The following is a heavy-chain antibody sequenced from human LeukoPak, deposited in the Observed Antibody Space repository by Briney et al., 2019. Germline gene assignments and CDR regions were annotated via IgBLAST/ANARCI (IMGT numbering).Heavy chain of an antibody. CDR3: AKDLQRTTIISTSFDY. Sequence: QPGGSLRLSCAASGFTFSSYAMNCVRQAPGKGLEWVSGISGSGGNTNFADSVKGRFTIPRDNSNNTLYLQMNSLRAEDTAVYYCAKDLQRTTIISTSFDYWGQGTLVTVSS. V-gene: IGHV3-23*01. CDR2: ISGSGGNT. J-gene: IGHJ4*02. CDR1: GFTFSSYA. D-gene: IGHD4-11*01.